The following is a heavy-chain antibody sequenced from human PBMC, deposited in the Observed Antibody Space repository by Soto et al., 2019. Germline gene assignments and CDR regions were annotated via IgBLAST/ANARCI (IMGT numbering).Heavy chain of an antibody. V-gene: IGHV3-23*01. CDR3: SRRARTATTNWGAFDV. D-gene: IGHD1-7*01. CDR2: ISYSADKT. CDR1: GFTFNTYV. J-gene: IGHJ3*01. Sequence: EVQLLESGGGLVQPGGSLRLSCAASGFTFNTYVMNWVRQAPGKGLEWVSTISYSADKTHYADSVKGLFTISRDYSRDTLFLQMNSLRADDAAVYYCSRRARTATTNWGAFDVWGQGTMVTVSS.